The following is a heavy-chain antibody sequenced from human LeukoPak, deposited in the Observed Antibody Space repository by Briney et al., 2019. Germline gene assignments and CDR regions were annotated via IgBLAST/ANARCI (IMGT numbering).Heavy chain of an antibody. CDR2: IYTSGST. CDR1: GGSISSYY. J-gene: IGHJ3*02. CDR3: ATDPIVGATRGAFDI. V-gene: IGHV4-4*07. D-gene: IGHD1-26*01. Sequence: SETLSLTCTVSGGSISSYYWSWIRQPARKGLEWIGRIYTSGSTNYNPSLKSRVTMSVDTSKNQFSLKLSSVTAADTAVYYCATDPIVGATRGAFDIWGQGTMVTVSS.